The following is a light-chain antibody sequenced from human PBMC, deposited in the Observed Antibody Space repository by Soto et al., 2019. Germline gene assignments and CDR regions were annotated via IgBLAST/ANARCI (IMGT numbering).Light chain of an antibody. V-gene: IGLV2-14*03. CDR3: GSYTTTSTLVV. Sequence: QSALTQPASVSGSPGQSITISCTGTSSDVGHYNFVSWYQQHPGTAPKLMIYDVSNRPSGVSNRFSGSKSGNTASLTISGLQAEDEADYYCGSYTTTSTLVVFGGGTNVTVL. J-gene: IGLJ2*01. CDR1: SSDVGHYNF. CDR2: DVS.